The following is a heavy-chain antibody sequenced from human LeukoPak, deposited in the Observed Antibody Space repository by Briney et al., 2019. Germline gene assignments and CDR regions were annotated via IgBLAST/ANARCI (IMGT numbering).Heavy chain of an antibody. J-gene: IGHJ5*02. V-gene: IGHV1-18*01. CDR3: ARVRFLEWLLFFPHNWFDP. Sequence: EASVKVSCTASGYTFTSYGISWVRQAPGQGLEWMGWISAYNGNTNYAQKLQGRVTMTTDTSTSTAYMELRSLRSDDTAVYYCARVRFLEWLLFFPHNWFDPWGQGTLVTVSS. CDR1: GYTFTSYG. CDR2: ISAYNGNT. D-gene: IGHD3-3*01.